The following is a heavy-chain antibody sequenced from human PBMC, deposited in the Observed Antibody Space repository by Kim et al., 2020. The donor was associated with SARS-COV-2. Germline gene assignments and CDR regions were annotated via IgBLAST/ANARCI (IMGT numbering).Heavy chain of an antibody. D-gene: IGHD4-17*01. Sequence: YAKSRITINPDTAKNQFSLQLNSVTPEDTAVYYCARDNYGDRNYYYGMDVWGQGTTVTVSS. CDR3: ARDNYGDRNYYYGMDV. V-gene: IGHV6-1*01. J-gene: IGHJ6*02.